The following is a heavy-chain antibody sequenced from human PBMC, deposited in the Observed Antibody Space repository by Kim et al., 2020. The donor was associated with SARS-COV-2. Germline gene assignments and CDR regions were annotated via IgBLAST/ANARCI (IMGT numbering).Heavy chain of an antibody. J-gene: IGHJ4*02. CDR2: TT. Sequence: TTVYADYVKGRFTVSRDNSKNTLYLQMDSLRADDTAVYYCVKGAAGNFGSWGQGTLVTVSS. D-gene: IGHD6-19*01. CDR3: VKGAAGNFGS. V-gene: IGHV3-23*01.